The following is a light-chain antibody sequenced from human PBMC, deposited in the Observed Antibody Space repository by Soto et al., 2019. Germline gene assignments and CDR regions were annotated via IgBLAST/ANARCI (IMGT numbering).Light chain of an antibody. V-gene: IGKV1-5*01. CDR3: QQYNSYSPT. CDR2: DAS. CDR1: QSISSW. J-gene: IGKJ4*01. Sequence: DIQMTQSPSTLSASVGDRVTITCRASQSISSWLAWYQQKPGKAPKLLIYDASSLESGVPSRFSGSGSGTEFTLTISSLQPDDFATYYCQQYNSYSPTFGGGTKGEIK.